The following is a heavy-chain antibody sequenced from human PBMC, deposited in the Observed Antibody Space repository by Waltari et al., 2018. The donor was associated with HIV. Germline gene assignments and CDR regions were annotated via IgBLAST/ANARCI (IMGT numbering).Heavy chain of an antibody. V-gene: IGHV3-48*04. J-gene: IGHJ4*02. CDR3: ARDPSPPDYYDSSGYNGDY. CDR1: GFTFSSYS. D-gene: IGHD3-22*01. CDR2: ISSSSSTI. Sequence: EVQLVESGGGLVQPGGSLRLSCAASGFTFSSYSMNWVRQAPGKGLEWVSYISSSSSTIDYADSVKGRFTISRDNAKNSLYLQMNSLRAEDTAVYYCARDPSPPDYYDSSGYNGDYWGQGTLVTVSS.